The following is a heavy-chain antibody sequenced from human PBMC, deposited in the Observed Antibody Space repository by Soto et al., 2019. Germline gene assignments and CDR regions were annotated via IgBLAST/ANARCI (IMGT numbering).Heavy chain of an antibody. J-gene: IGHJ5*02. CDR1: GGSISSGGYY. CDR3: ASNSGGSGSYYIENWFDP. CDR2: IYYSGST. Sequence: SETLSLTCTVSGGSISSGGYYWSWIRQHPGKGLEWIGYIYYSGSTYYNPSLKSRVTISVDTSKSQFSLKLSSVTAADTAVYYCASNSGGSGSYYIENWFDPWGQGTLVTVS. V-gene: IGHV4-31*03. D-gene: IGHD3-10*01.